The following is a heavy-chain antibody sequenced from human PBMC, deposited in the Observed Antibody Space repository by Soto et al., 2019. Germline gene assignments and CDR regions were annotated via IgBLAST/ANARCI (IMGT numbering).Heavy chain of an antibody. CDR3: ARHTKPAAPDYYYYYGMDV. CDR1: GGTFSSYA. V-gene: IGHV1-69*13. Sequence: SVKVSCKASGGTFSSYAISWVRQAPGQGLEWMGGIIPIFGTANYAQKFQGRVAITADESTSTAYMELSSLRSEDTAVYYCARHTKPAAPDYYYYYGMDVWGQGTTVTVSS. D-gene: IGHD2-2*01. J-gene: IGHJ6*02. CDR2: IIPIFGTA.